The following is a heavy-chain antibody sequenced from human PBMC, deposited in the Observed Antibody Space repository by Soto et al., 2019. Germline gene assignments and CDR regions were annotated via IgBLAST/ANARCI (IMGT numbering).Heavy chain of an antibody. CDR1: GGSISSYY. D-gene: IGHD6-13*01. V-gene: IGHV4-59*08. Sequence: QVQLQESGPGLVKPSETLSLTCTVSGGSISSYYWSWIRQPPGKGLEWIGYIYYSGGTNYNPSLKSRVTISVDTSKNQFSLKLSSVTAADTAVYYCARHETPSIAAAGHFQHWGQGTLVTVSS. J-gene: IGHJ1*01. CDR2: IYYSGGT. CDR3: ARHETPSIAAAGHFQH.